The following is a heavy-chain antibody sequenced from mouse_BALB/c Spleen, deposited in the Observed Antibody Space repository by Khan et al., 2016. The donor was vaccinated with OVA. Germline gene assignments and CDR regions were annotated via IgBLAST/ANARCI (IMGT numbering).Heavy chain of an antibody. Sequence: QVRLQQSGAELVRPGSSVKISCKASGYTFSNSWMNWVKQRPGQGLEWIGQIFPGNEHADYNGKFKGKATLTADKSSRTAYMQLTSLTSEDSAVDFCARYFGSRFAYWGQGTLVTVSA. D-gene: IGHD1-1*01. CDR3: ARYFGSRFAY. V-gene: IGHV1-80*01. J-gene: IGHJ3*01. CDR2: IFPGNEHA. CDR1: GYTFSNSW.